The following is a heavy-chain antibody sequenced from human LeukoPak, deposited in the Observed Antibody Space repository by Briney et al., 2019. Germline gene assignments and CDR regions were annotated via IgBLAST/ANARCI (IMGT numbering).Heavy chain of an antibody. CDR3: ARTTRNYYNSSGYYQYTYFGMAV. J-gene: IGHJ6*02. Sequence: GGSLSLSCATSGFTFSNHCMDWVRQAPGKGLEWVGGTSNRANSYTTEYAASRKGRFTISRHDSKTSPYLQMNSLKTEDTAVYYCARTTRNYYNSSGYYQYTYFGMAVGGQGITLT. CDR1: GFTFSNHC. CDR2: TSNRANSYTT. V-gene: IGHV3-72*01. D-gene: IGHD3-22*01.